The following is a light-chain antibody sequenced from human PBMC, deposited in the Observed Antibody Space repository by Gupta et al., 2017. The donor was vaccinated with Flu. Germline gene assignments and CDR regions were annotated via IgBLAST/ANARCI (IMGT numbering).Light chain of an antibody. V-gene: IGKV2-40*01. CDR2: TRS. Sequence: IPGEAASMAGRSSQSRLDSDEGNTYVDWDLQKPGQSPQLLIYTRSDRAAGVPDRFSGSGSGTDFTLKISRVEAEDGGVYYCLQRMEYLRTFGQGTKVEIK. CDR1: QSRLDSDEGNTY. CDR3: LQRMEYLRT. J-gene: IGKJ1*01.